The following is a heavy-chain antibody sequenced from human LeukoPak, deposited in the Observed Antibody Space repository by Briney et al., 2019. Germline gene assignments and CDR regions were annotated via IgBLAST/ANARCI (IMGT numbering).Heavy chain of an antibody. Sequence: SETLSLTCAVYGGSFSGYYWSWIRQPPGKGLEWIGETNHSGGTNYNPSLKSRVTISVDTSKNQFSLKLSSVTAADTAVYYCARSLVIAARPPRPRPFDYWGQGTLVTVSS. CDR2: TNHSGGT. J-gene: IGHJ4*02. CDR1: GGSFSGYY. CDR3: ARSLVIAARPPRPRPFDY. V-gene: IGHV4-34*01. D-gene: IGHD6-6*01.